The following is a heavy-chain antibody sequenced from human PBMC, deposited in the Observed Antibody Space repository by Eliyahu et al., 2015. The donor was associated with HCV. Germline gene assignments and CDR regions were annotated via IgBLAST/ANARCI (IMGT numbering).Heavy chain of an antibody. CDR2: INPRTGDT. CDR1: GYKFTDFY. Sequence: QVQLVQSGAEVKKPGASVKVSCKASGYKFTDFYIQWVRQSPEQGLEWMGIINPRTGDTNYAQKFQGRVTMTRDTSTSTVYMDLSSLRSDDTAVYYCARDQRGVVSYLFASGKRWFHPWGQGTLVTVSS. V-gene: IGHV1-46*01. J-gene: IGHJ5*02. CDR3: ARDQRGVVSYLFASGKRWFHP. D-gene: IGHD3-10*01.